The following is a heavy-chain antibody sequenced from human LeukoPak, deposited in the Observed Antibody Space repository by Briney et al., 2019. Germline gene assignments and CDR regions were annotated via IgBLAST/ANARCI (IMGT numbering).Heavy chain of an antibody. Sequence: PSETLSLTCSVSGYSISNDYYWGWIRQSPEKGLEWLGSISHSGSTYYNPSLRSRVTISRDMPKNQCSLDLNSVTAADTAVYYCAGISTGSCFRHWGQGTLVTVSS. J-gene: IGHJ1*01. CDR3: AGISTGSCFRH. D-gene: IGHD4-17*01. V-gene: IGHV4-38-2*02. CDR1: GYSISNDYY. CDR2: ISHSGST.